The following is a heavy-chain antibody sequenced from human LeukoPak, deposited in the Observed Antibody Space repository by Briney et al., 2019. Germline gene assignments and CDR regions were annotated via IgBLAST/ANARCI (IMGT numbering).Heavy chain of an antibody. Sequence: GGSLRLSCAASGFTFSSYGMSWVRQAPGQGLDWVSAISGSGGSTYYEDSVKGRFTISRDNSKNTLNLQMNSLRAEDTAVYYCAKYQYYYGSGSPSSDPWGQGTLVTVSS. CDR2: ISGSGGST. CDR3: AKYQYYYGSGSPSSDP. CDR1: GFTFSSYG. D-gene: IGHD3-10*01. V-gene: IGHV3-23*01. J-gene: IGHJ5*02.